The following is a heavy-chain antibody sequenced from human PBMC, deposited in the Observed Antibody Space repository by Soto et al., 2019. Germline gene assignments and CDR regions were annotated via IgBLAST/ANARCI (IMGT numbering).Heavy chain of an antibody. Sequence: QLQLQESGPGLVKPSETLSLTCTVSGGSISSSSYYWGWIRQPPGKGLEWIGSIYYSGSTYYNPSLKSRVTISVDTSKNQFSLKLSSVTAADTAVYYCARRGPAGYFDLWGRGTLVTVSS. D-gene: IGHD2-2*01. J-gene: IGHJ2*01. CDR1: GGSISSSSYY. CDR2: IYYSGST. V-gene: IGHV4-39*01. CDR3: ARRGPAGYFDL.